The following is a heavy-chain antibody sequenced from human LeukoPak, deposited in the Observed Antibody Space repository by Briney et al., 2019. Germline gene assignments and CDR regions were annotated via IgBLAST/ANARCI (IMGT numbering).Heavy chain of an antibody. Sequence: ASVKVSCKTSGYTFTSYAIHWVRQAPGQRIEWMGWINAGTGNGKNSPDFQGRITITRDTSAGTAYMELTSLRSDDTAMYYCARSGELYFHLDYWGQGSLVSVSS. V-gene: IGHV1-3*01. D-gene: IGHD3-10*01. CDR3: ARSGELYFHLDY. CDR2: INAGTGNG. J-gene: IGHJ4*02. CDR1: GYTFTSYA.